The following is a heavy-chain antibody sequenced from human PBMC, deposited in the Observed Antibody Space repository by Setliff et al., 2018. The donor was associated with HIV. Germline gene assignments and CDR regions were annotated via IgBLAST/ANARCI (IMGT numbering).Heavy chain of an antibody. CDR2: ISTNTGDP. J-gene: IGHJ5*02. CDR3: ARESDDGNFLGWFDP. D-gene: IGHD1-26*01. Sequence: ASVKVSCKASGYSFTSYGMNWVRQAPGQGLEWMGRISTNTGDPMYAQGFTGRFVFSLDITVNAAYLQISSLKTEDTAVYYCARESDDGNFLGWFDPWGQGTLVTVSS. V-gene: IGHV7-4-1*01. CDR1: GYSFTSYG.